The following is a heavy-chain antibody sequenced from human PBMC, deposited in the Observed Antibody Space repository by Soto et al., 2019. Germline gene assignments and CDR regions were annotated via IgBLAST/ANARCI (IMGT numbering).Heavy chain of an antibody. Sequence: SETLSLTCTVSGGSISSYYWSWIRQPPGKGLEWIGHIYYSGSTNYNPSLKSRVTISVDTSKNQFSLRLSSVTAADTAVFYCARVPGYCGGDCSTAYYYYGMDVWGQGTTVTVSS. CDR1: GGSISSYY. V-gene: IGHV4-59*01. J-gene: IGHJ6*02. CDR2: IYYSGST. D-gene: IGHD2-21*02. CDR3: ARVPGYCGGDCSTAYYYYGMDV.